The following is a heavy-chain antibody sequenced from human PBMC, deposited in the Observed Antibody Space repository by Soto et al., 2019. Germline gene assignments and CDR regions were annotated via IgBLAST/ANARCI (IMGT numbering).Heavy chain of an antibody. Sequence: SVKVSCKASGGTFSSYAISWVRQAPGQGLEWMGGIIPIFGTANYAQKFQGRVTITADESTSTAYMELSSLRSEDTAVYYCARKVGYCSSTSCYGRARGYGMDVWGQGITVTVSS. V-gene: IGHV1-69*13. CDR1: GGTFSSYA. CDR2: IIPIFGTA. J-gene: IGHJ6*02. CDR3: ARKVGYCSSTSCYGRARGYGMDV. D-gene: IGHD2-2*01.